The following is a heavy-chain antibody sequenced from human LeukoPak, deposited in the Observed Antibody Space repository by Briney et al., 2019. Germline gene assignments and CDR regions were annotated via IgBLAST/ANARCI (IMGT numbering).Heavy chain of an antibody. Sequence: SQTLSLTCTVSGGSISSGSYHWSWIRQPPGKGLECIGFIYYSGSTNYNPSLKSRVTISVDTSKNQFSLKLSSVTAADTAVYYCARARNYYDSSDYYYEGDAFDIWGQGTMVTVSS. CDR3: ARARNYYDSSDYYYEGDAFDI. CDR2: IYYSGST. CDR1: GGSISSGSYH. V-gene: IGHV4-61*01. D-gene: IGHD3-22*01. J-gene: IGHJ3*02.